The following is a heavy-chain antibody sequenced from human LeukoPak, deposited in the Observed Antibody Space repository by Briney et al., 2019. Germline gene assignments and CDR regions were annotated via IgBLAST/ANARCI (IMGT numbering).Heavy chain of an antibody. CDR2: IKQDGSEK. Sequence: GGSLRLSCAASGFTFSSYWMSRVRQAPGKGLEWVANIKQDGSEKYYVDSVKGRFTISRDNAKNSLYLQMNSLRAEDTAVYYCASPHCSSTSCFPWGQGTLVTVSS. CDR1: GFTFSSYW. J-gene: IGHJ5*02. CDR3: ASPHCSSTSCFP. D-gene: IGHD2-2*01. V-gene: IGHV3-7*03.